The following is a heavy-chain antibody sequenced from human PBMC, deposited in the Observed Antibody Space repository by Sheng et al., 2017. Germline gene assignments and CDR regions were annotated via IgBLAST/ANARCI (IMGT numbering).Heavy chain of an antibody. D-gene: IGHD3-3*01. CDR2: INHSGGT. V-gene: IGHV4-34*01. J-gene: IGHJ4*02. Sequence: QVQLQQWGAGLLKPSETLSLTCAVYGGSFSGYYWSWIRQPPGKGLEWIGEINHSGGTNYNPSLKSRVTISVDTSKNQFSLKLSSVTAADTAVYYCARGGRAFWSGYYRREGFDYWGQGTLVTVSS. CDR3: ARGGRAFWSGYYRREGFDY. CDR1: GGSFSGYY.